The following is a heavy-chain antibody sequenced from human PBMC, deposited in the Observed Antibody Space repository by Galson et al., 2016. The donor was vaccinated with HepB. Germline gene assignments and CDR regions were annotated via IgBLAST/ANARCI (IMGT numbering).Heavy chain of an antibody. CDR2: TYLTSNWYG. V-gene: IGHV6-1*01. D-gene: IGHD2-15*01. J-gene: IGHJ4*02. CDR3: ARGHLVVPFSFYFDY. Sequence: CAISGDSVSSKSAAWNWIRHSPSRGLEWLGRTYLTSNWYGDYAVSVKSRITINPDTSKNQFSLQLNSVTPEDTAVYYCARGHLVVPFSFYFDYWGQGSLVTVSS. CDR1: GDSVSSKSAA.